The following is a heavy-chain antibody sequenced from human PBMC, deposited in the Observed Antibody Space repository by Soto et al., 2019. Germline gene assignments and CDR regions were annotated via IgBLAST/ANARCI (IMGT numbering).Heavy chain of an antibody. CDR1: GFTFSSYS. CDR2: ISSSSSYI. CDR3: ARVRADCINGVCSLSAGLDAFDI. Sequence: EVQLVESGGGLVKPGGSLRLSCAASGFTFSSYSMNWVRQAPGKGLEWGSSISSSSSYIYYADSVKGRFTISRDNANNSLYLQMNSLRAEDTAVYYCARVRADCINGVCSLSAGLDAFDIWGQGTMVTVSS. J-gene: IGHJ3*02. V-gene: IGHV3-21*01. D-gene: IGHD2-8*01.